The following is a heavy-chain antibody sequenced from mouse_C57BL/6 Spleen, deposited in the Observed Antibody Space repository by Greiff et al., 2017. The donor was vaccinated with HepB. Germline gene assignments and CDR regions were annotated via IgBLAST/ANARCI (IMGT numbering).Heavy chain of an antibody. Sequence: EVKLVESGGGLVKPGGSLKLSCAASGFTFSDYGMHWVRQAPEKGLEWVAYISSGSSTIYYADTVKGRFTISRDNAKNTLFLQMTSLRSEDTAMYYCARNGYSYYAMDYWGQGTSVTVSS. J-gene: IGHJ4*01. V-gene: IGHV5-17*01. CDR3: ARNGYSYYAMDY. CDR2: ISSGSSTI. D-gene: IGHD2-3*01. CDR1: GFTFSDYG.